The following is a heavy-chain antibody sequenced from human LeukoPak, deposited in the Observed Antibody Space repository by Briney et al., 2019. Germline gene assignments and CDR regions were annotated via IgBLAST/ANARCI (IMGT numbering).Heavy chain of an antibody. J-gene: IGHJ4*02. Sequence: GASVKVSCKASGYAFTNYGISWVRQALGQGLEWMGWIRTDNGNTDYAQKFQGRVTMTTDTSTSTAYMELRSLRSDDTAVYYCARDRSSSFFWGQGTLVTVSS. CDR3: ARDRSSSFF. V-gene: IGHV1-18*01. CDR2: IRTDNGNT. D-gene: IGHD6-6*01. CDR1: GYAFTNYG.